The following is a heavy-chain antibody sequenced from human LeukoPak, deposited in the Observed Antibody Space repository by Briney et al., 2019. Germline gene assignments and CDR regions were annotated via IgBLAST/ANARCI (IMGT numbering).Heavy chain of an antibody. Sequence: GASVKVSCEASGYTFTSYAMHWVRQAPGQRLEWMGWINAGNGNTKYSQKFQGRVTITRDTSASTAYMELSSLRSEDTAVYYCARDMPPHCGDCFHNFDYWGQGTLVTVSS. J-gene: IGHJ4*02. D-gene: IGHD2-21*02. CDR2: INAGNGNT. V-gene: IGHV1-3*01. CDR1: GYTFTSYA. CDR3: ARDMPPHCGDCFHNFDY.